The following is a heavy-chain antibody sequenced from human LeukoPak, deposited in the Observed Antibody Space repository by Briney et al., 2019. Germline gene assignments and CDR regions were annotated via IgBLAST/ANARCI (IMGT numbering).Heavy chain of an antibody. J-gene: IGHJ4*02. CDR2: ISGSGGST. Sequence: PGGSLRLSCAASGFTFSSYAMSWVRQAPGKGLEWVSAISGSGGSTYYADSVKGRFTISRDNSKNTLYLQMNSLRDEDTAVYYCARYYFGSGNYRTFDRWGQGTLVIVSS. V-gene: IGHV3-23*01. D-gene: IGHD3-10*01. CDR3: ARYYFGSGNYRTFDR. CDR1: GFTFSSYA.